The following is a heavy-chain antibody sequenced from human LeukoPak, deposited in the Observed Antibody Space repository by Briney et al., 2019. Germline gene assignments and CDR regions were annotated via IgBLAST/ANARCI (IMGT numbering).Heavy chain of an antibody. CDR1: GGSISSGGYY. CDR2: VSYTGDA. CDR3: ARGRNYGDY. V-gene: IGHV4-61*08. Sequence: PSQTLSLTCTVSGGSISSGGYYWSWIRQPPGKGLEWIGYVSYTGDASQNPSLRGRVTMSVDTSNNQVSLELSSVTAADTAVYYCARGRNYGDYWGQGTLVTVSS. J-gene: IGHJ4*02.